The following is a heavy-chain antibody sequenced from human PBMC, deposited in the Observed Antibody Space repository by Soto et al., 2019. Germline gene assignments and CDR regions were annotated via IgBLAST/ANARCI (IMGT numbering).Heavy chain of an antibody. CDR2: IYYSGST. CDR3: ARVGGSSYDYIWGSYRHGRDDAFDI. J-gene: IGHJ3*02. V-gene: IGHV4-31*03. CDR1: GGSISSGGYY. Sequence: QVQLQESGPGLVKPSQTLSLTCTVSGGSISSGGYYWSWIRQHPGKGLEWIGYIYYSGSTYYNPSLKSRVTISVDTSKNQFSLKLSSVTAADTAVYYCARVGGSSYDYIWGSYRHGRDDAFDIWGQGTMVTVSS. D-gene: IGHD3-16*02.